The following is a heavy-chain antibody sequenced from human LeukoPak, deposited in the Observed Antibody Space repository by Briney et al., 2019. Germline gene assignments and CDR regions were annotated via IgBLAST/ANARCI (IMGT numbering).Heavy chain of an antibody. CDR1: GFTFGDYA. D-gene: IGHD3-22*01. V-gene: IGHV3-49*04. J-gene: IGHJ6*02. Sequence: GGSLRLSCTASGFTFGDYAMSWVRQAPGKGLEWVGFIRSKAYGGTTEYAASVKGRFTISRDDSKSIAYLQMNSLKTEDTAVYYCTRDIVVVITTDYYYYYGMDVWGQGTTVTVSS. CDR3: TRDIVVVITTDYYYYYGMDV. CDR2: IRSKAYGGTT.